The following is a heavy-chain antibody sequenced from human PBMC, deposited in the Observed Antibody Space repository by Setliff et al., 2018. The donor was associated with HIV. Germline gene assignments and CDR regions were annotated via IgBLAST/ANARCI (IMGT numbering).Heavy chain of an antibody. CDR2: IIPIFGKT. V-gene: IGHV1-69*13. J-gene: IGHJ4*02. Sequence: SVKVSCKASGGTFSSYGLSWVRQAPGQGLEWMGGIIPIFGKTSYAQNFQGRITITADESTSTAYMELSSLKSEDTAVYYCARARGIITTFDYWGQGTLVTVSS. CDR3: ARARGIITTFDY. D-gene: IGHD3-22*01. CDR1: GGTFSSYG.